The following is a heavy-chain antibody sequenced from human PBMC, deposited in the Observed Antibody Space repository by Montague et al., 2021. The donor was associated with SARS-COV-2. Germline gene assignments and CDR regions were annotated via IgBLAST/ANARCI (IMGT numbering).Heavy chain of an antibody. Sequence: SETLSLTCTVSGGSISNYFWNWVRQAPGKGLEWIAYISHSGTTNYNPSRRRRVTISIDRSNNQFSLKLNSVTAADTAVYYCARDVRPWDYGMDVWGQGAKVTVSS. J-gene: IGHJ6*02. V-gene: IGHV4-59*01. D-gene: IGHD2/OR15-2a*01. CDR1: GGSISNYF. CDR3: ARDVRPWDYGMDV. CDR2: ISHSGTT.